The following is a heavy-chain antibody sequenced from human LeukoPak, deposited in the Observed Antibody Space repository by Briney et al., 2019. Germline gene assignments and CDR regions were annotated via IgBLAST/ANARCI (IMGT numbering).Heavy chain of an antibody. Sequence: SETLSLTCAVYGGSFSGYYWSWIRQPPGKGLEWIGEINHSGSTNYHPSLKSRVTISVDTSKDQFSLKLGSVTAADTAVYYCARHPGHSSGWYRRESSYFDCWGQGTLVTVSS. CDR2: INHSGST. CDR1: GGSFSGYY. CDR3: ARHPGHSSGWYRRESSYFDC. V-gene: IGHV4-34*01. J-gene: IGHJ4*02. D-gene: IGHD6-19*01.